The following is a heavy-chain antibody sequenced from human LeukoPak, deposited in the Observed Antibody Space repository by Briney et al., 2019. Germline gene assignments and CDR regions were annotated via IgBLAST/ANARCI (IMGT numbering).Heavy chain of an antibody. CDR1: GCTFTGYY. V-gene: IGHV1-2*02. CDR3: ARDSVVVVAATEDAFDI. CDR2: INPNSGGT. J-gene: IGHJ3*02. Sequence: GASVKVSCKASGCTFTGYYMHWVRQAPGQGLEWMGWINPNSGGTNYAQKFQGRVTMTRDTSISTAYMELSRLRSDDTAVYYCARDSVVVVAATEDAFDIWGQGTMVTVSS. D-gene: IGHD2-15*01.